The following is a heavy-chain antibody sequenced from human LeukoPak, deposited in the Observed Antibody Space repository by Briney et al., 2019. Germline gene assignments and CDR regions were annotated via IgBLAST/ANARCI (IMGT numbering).Heavy chain of an antibody. D-gene: IGHD3-10*01. J-gene: IGHJ4*02. Sequence: GSLRLSCAASGFIFSDYYMSWIRQAPGKGLEWVSYISSSSSYTNYADSVKGRFTISRDNAKNSLYLQMNSLRAEDTAVYYCARDRGDPLLWFGELFPDYWGQGTLVTVSS. V-gene: IGHV3-11*06. CDR1: GFIFSDYY. CDR3: ARDRGDPLLWFGELFPDY. CDR2: ISSSSSYT.